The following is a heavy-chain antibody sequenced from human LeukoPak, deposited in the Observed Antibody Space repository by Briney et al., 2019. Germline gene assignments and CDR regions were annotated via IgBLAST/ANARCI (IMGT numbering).Heavy chain of an antibody. D-gene: IGHD4-17*01. J-gene: IGHJ4*02. V-gene: IGHV3-23*05. CDR2: IWRTGDWT. CDR3: AKDRHDYGDYAFDS. CDR1: GFIFRDYV. Sequence: PGGSLRLSCTASGFIFRDYVMSWVRQAPGKGPEWVAAIWRTGDWTHYVDSVKGRFTISRDNSKNTLYLQKNRLRVADTAIYYCAKDRHDYGDYAFDSWGQGTLVTVSS.